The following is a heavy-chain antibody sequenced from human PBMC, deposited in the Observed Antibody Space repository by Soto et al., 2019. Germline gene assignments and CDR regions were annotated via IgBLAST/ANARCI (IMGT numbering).Heavy chain of an antibody. Sequence: PGGSLRLSCAASGFNFISYSMSWVRKAPGKGLEWVSAISGSGGSTYYADSVKGRFTISSDNSKNTLYLQMNSLRAEDTAVYYCAKGRIAAAGIHDYWGQGTLVTVSS. CDR3: AKGRIAAAGIHDY. CDR2: ISGSGGST. D-gene: IGHD6-13*01. CDR1: GFNFISYS. J-gene: IGHJ4*02. V-gene: IGHV3-23*01.